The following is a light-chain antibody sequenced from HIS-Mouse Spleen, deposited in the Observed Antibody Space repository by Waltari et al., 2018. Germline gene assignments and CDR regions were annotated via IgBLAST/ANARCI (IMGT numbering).Light chain of an antibody. CDR2: EDS. J-gene: IGLJ2*01. Sequence: SYELTQSPSVSVSPGQTARITCSGDALQKKYAYWYQQKSGQAPVLVIYEDSKRPSGIPERFSGSSSGTMATLTISGAQVEDEADYYCYSTDSSGNHRVFGGGTKLTVL. CDR3: YSTDSSGNHRV. V-gene: IGLV3-10*01. CDR1: ALQKKY.